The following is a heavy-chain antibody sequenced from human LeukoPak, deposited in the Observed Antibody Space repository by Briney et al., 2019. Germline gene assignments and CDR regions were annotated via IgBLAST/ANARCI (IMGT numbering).Heavy chain of an antibody. V-gene: IGHV1-2*02. CDR2: IYPKSGAT. CDR3: ARGPITDIVVIPAAADYYHMDV. J-gene: IGHJ6*03. CDR1: GYTFTSYG. Sequence: GASVKVSCKASGYTFTSYGISWVRQAPGQGLEWMGGIYPKSGATIYAQKFQGRVTMTRDTSLSTAYMELRSLRSDDTAVYYCARGPITDIVVIPAAADYYHMDVWGKGTTVTVSS. D-gene: IGHD2-2*01.